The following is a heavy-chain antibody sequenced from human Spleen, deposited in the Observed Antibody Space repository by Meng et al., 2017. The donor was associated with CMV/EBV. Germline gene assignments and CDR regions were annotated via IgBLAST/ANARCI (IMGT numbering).Heavy chain of an antibody. D-gene: IGHD4-23*01. J-gene: IGHJ4*02. CDR3: ARLGTTVVTPLDY. CDR1: GYSVTSYW. CDR2: IYPGDSDT. Sequence: GESLKISCKGSGYSVTSYWIGWVRQMPGKGLEWMGIIYPGDSDTRYSPSFQGQVTISADKSISTAYLPWSSLKASDTAMYYCARLGTTVVTPLDYWGQGTLVTVSS. V-gene: IGHV5-51*01.